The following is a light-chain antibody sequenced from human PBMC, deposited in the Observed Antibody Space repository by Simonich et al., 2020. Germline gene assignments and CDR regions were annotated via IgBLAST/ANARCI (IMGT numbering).Light chain of an antibody. CDR2: DAS. J-gene: IGKJ4*01. Sequence: DIQMTQSPSSLSASVGDRVTITFQASQDISNYLNWYQQKPGKAPKLLIYDASKLETGVPSRFSGSGSGTDFTFTISSLQPEDIATYYCQQYDNLLQTFGGGTKVEIK. V-gene: IGKV1-33*01. CDR3: QQYDNLLQT. CDR1: QDISNY.